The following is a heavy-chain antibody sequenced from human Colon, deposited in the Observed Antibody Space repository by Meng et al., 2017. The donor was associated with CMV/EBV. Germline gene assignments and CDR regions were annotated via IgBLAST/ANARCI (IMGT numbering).Heavy chain of an antibody. CDR2: ISSSSSYI. V-gene: IGHV3-21*01. Sequence: GESLKISCAASGFTFSSYSMNWVRQAPGKGLEWVSSISSSSSYIYYADSVKGRFTISSDNAKNSLYLQMNSLRAEDTAVYYCAREYCSSTSCYYYGSGKGDYWGQGTLVTVSS. J-gene: IGHJ4*02. CDR3: AREYCSSTSCYYYGSGKGDY. D-gene: IGHD2-2*01. CDR1: GFTFSSYS.